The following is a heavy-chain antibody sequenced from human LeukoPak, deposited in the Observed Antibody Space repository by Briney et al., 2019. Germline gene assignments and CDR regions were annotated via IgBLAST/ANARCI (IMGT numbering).Heavy chain of an antibody. D-gene: IGHD3-22*01. CDR1: GYTFTGYY. CDR2: INPNSGGT. V-gene: IGHV1-2*02. Sequence: ASVKVSCKASGYTFTGYYMHWVRQAPGQGLEWMGWINPNSGGTNYAQKFQGRVTMTRDTSISTAYMELSRLRSDDTAVYYCARDSVYDSSGYYESGLAFDIWGQGTMVTVSS. CDR3: ARDSVYDSSGYYESGLAFDI. J-gene: IGHJ3*02.